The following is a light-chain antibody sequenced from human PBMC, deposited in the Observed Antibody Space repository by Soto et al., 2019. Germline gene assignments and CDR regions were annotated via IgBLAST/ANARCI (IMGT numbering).Light chain of an antibody. J-gene: IGLJ2*01. CDR2: EDD. CDR3: QSHDSTNVV. V-gene: IGLV6-57*02. CDR1: GGSIATNY. Sequence: NFMLTQPHSVSESPGKTVTISCTGSGGSIATNYVQWHQQRPGSAPTTVIYEDDKRPSGVPDRFSGSIDRSSNSASLIISGAKTEDEADYYCQSHDSTNVVFGRGTKLTVL.